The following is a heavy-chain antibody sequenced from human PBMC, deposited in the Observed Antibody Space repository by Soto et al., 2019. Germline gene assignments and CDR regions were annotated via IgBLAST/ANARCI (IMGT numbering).Heavy chain of an antibody. D-gene: IGHD3-22*01. CDR3: ATLYDSSGYTTGYFDY. CDR1: GYTLTELS. Sequence: ASVKVSCKVSGYTLTELSMHWVRQAPGKGLEWMGGFDPEDGETIYAQKFQGRVTMTEDTSTDTAYMELSSLRSEDTAVYYCATLYDSSGYTTGYFDYWGQGTLVTVSS. J-gene: IGHJ4*02. V-gene: IGHV1-24*01. CDR2: FDPEDGET.